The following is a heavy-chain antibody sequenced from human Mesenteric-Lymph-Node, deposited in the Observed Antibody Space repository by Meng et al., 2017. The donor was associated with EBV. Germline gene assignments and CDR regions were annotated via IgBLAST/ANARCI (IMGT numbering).Heavy chain of an antibody. Sequence: GRLGESGGGLEQPGWALRLTCAVSGFSFGSYAMTWVRQAPGKGLEWVSSISNTGGTTYYADSVKGRFSISRDNSKNTLYLQMNSLRVEDTAVYYCAKIPRLDFWSGGWYFDLWGRGTLVTVSS. J-gene: IGHJ2*01. CDR3: AKIPRLDFWSGGWYFDL. V-gene: IGHV3-23*04. D-gene: IGHD3-3*01. CDR1: GFSFGSYA. CDR2: ISNTGGTT.